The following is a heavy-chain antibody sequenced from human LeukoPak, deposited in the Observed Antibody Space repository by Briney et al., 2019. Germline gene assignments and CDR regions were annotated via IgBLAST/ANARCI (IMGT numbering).Heavy chain of an antibody. CDR1: GYTFTSYD. J-gene: IGHJ4*02. CDR2: INPNSGNT. CDR3: ARTSTGTRGGYDV. Sequence: ASVKVSCKASGYTFTSYDINWVRQASGQGLEWMGWINPNSGNTGFTQKFQGRVTVTRSTSISTAYMGLSSLTSDDTAVYYCARTSTGTRGGYDVWGQGTLVTVSS. V-gene: IGHV1-8*01. D-gene: IGHD1-1*01.